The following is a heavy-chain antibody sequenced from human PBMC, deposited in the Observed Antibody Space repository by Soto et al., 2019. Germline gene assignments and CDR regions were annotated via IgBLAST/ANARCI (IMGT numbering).Heavy chain of an antibody. CDR2: INSDGSST. CDR1: GFTFSDYW. Sequence: GGSLRLSCAASGFTFSDYWMHWVRQAPGKGLVWVSRINSDGSSTTYADSVKGRFTISRDNAKNTLYLQMNSLRAEDTAVYYCEREWLQLGANVDYWGQGTLVTVSS. J-gene: IGHJ4*02. CDR3: EREWLQLGANVDY. D-gene: IGHD5-12*01. V-gene: IGHV3-74*01.